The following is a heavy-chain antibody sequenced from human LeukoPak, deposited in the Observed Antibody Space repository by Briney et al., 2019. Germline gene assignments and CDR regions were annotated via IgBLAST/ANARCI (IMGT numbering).Heavy chain of an antibody. CDR2: IIPIFGTA. J-gene: IGHJ4*02. Sequence: ASVKVSCKASGGTFSSYAISWVRQAPGQALESMGGIIPIFGTANYAQKFQGRVTITADESTSTAYMELSSLRSDDTAVYYCARFDSSGYSLDYWGQGTLVTVSS. V-gene: IGHV1-69*01. CDR3: ARFDSSGYSLDY. CDR1: GGTFSSYA. D-gene: IGHD3-22*01.